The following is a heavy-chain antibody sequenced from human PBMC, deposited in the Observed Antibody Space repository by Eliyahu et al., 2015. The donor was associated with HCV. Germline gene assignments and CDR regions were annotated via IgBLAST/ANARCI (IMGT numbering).Heavy chain of an antibody. CDR1: GGSFNPXTSX. CDR3: AKLNLGYGGYDYYFDS. Sequence: QLQLQESVPGLMKLSETLSLTCXVSGGSFNPXTSXWGWIRQPPGKGLGWIGTIFHDGRTFYNPSLRSRITISGDTSRNQFSLRLSSVTAADTAVYYCAKLNLGYGGYDYYFDSWGQGTLVTVSS. V-gene: IGHV4-39*01. D-gene: IGHD5-12*01. J-gene: IGHJ4*02. CDR2: IFHDGRT.